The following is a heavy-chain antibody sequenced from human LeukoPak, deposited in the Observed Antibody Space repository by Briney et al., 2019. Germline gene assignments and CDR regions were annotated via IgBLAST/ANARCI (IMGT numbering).Heavy chain of an antibody. J-gene: IGHJ6*02. CDR2: FFTGGNT. D-gene: IGHD6-19*01. CDR3: ARGSGVAVGMDV. CDR1: GGSIASSY. Sequence: SETLSLTCTVSGGSIASSYWSWNRQPAGKGLEWIGRFFTGGNTYYNPSLESRVTISVDTSKNQFSLRLSSVTAADTAVYYCARGSGVAVGMDVWGQGTTVIVS. V-gene: IGHV4-4*07.